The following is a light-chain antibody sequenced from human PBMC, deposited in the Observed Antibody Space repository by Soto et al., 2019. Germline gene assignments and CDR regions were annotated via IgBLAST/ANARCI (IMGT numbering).Light chain of an antibody. V-gene: IGLV4-60*02. CDR3: ETWDSNSWV. J-gene: IGLJ3*02. CDR1: SGHSSYI. CDR2: LEGSGSY. Sequence: QSVLTQSSSASASLGSSVKVTCTLSSGHSSYIIAWHQQQPGKAPRYLMKLEGSGSYNKGSGVPDRFSGSSSGADRYLTISNLQFEDEADYYCETWDSNSWVFGGGTKLTVL.